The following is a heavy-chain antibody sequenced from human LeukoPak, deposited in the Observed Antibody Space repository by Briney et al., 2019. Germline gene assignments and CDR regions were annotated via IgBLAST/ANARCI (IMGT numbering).Heavy chain of an antibody. D-gene: IGHD3-9*01. CDR1: GYSISSGCY. CDR2: IYHSGST. V-gene: IGHV4-38-2*02. J-gene: IGHJ3*02. Sequence: SETLSLTCTVSGYSISSGCYWGWIRQPPGKGLEWIGSIYHSGSTYYNPSLKSRVTISVDTSKNQFSLKLSSVTAADTAVYYCARDRYYDILTGYFGVDAFDNWGQGTMVTVSS. CDR3: ARDRYYDILTGYFGVDAFDN.